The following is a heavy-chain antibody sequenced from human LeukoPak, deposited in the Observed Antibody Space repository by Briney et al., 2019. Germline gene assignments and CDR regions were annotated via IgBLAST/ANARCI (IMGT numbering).Heavy chain of an antibody. CDR1: GFTLSSYA. CDR2: ISYDGSNK. CDR3: ARDLVVVVPAAILETTPETYGMDV. V-gene: IGHV3-30*09. J-gene: IGHJ6*02. Sequence: PGRSLRLSCAASGFTLSSYAMHWVRQAPGKGLKWVAVISYDGSNKYYADSVKGRFAISRDNSKNTLYLQMNSLRAEDTAVYYCARDLVVVVPAAILETTPETYGMDVWGQGTTVTVSS. D-gene: IGHD2-2*02.